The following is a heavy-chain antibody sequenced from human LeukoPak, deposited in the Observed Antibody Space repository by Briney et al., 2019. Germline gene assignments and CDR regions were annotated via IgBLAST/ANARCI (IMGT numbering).Heavy chain of an antibody. Sequence: GGSLRLSCAASGFTFSSYGMSWVRQAPGKGLEWVSGISGSGGSTYYADSVKGRFTISRDNAKNTLYLQMNSLRAEDTAVYYCAKRGTGCNHFDYWGQGTLVTVSS. V-gene: IGHV3-23*01. CDR1: GFTFSSYG. CDR3: AKRGTGCNHFDY. J-gene: IGHJ4*02. CDR2: ISGSGGST. D-gene: IGHD3/OR15-3a*01.